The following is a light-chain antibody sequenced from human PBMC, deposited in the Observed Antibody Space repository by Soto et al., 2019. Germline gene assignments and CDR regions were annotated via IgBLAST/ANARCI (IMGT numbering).Light chain of an antibody. CDR3: SSYAGSYNWV. J-gene: IGLJ3*02. CDR2: EVS. V-gene: IGLV2-8*01. CDR1: SSDVGGYKY. Sequence: QSALTQPPSASGSPGQSVTISCTGTSSDVGGYKYVSWYQQHPGKAPKLLIYEVSKRPSGVPDRFSGSKSGNTASLTVSGLQAAEEAAYYCSSYAGSYNWVFGGGTKVTVL.